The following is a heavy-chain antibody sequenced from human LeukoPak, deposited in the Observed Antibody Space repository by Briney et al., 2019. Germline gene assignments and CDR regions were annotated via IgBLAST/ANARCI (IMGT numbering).Heavy chain of an antibody. Sequence: GGSLRLSCSASGFTFSNYAMHWVRQAPGKGLEYVSVISSTGGSTYYADSAKGRFTVSRDNSKNTLYLQTSSLRAEDTAVYYCVKECLVIINYYFDYWGQGTLVTVSS. J-gene: IGHJ4*02. CDR1: GFTFSNYA. CDR3: VKECLVIINYYFDY. CDR2: ISSTGGST. D-gene: IGHD3-22*01. V-gene: IGHV3-64D*06.